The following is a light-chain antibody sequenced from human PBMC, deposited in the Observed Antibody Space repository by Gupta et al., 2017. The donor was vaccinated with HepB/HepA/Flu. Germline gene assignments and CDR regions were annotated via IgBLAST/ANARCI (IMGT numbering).Light chain of an antibody. V-gene: IGKV3-15*01. J-gene: IGKJ4*01. CDR3: QQYDNWPLT. CDR2: GAS. CDR1: QHVGTN. Sequence: EVILTQSPIILSVSPGDRVTLSCRASQHVGTNLAWYQQKVGQAPRLLVYGASSRATSIPARFIGSGSETEFSLIINSLQSEDFALYFCQQYDNWPLTFGVGTRVE.